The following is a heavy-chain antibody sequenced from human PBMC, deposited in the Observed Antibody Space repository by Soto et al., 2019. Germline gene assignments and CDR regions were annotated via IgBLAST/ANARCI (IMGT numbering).Heavy chain of an antibody. V-gene: IGHV3-30-3*01. CDR1: GFTFSSYA. CDR3: ARSAAAGTRYYYYGLDV. J-gene: IGHJ6*02. CDR2: ISYDGSNK. Sequence: QVQLVESGGGVVQPGRSLRLSCAASGFTFSSYAMHWVRQPPGKGLEWVAVISYDGSNKYYADSVKGRFTISRDNSKKTLYLQVNSLRAEDTAVYYCARSAAAGTRYYYYGLDVWGQGITVTVSS. D-gene: IGHD6-13*01.